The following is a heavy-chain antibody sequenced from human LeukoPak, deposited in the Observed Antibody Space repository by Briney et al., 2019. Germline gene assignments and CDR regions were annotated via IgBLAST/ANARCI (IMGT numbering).Heavy chain of an antibody. J-gene: IGHJ4*02. D-gene: IGHD3-3*01. Sequence: PSETLSLTCTVSGGSISSSSYYWGWIRQPPGKGLEWIGSIYYSGSTYYNPSLKSRVTISVDTSKNQFSLKLSSVTAADTAVYYCARHNYDFWSGSFDYWGQGTLVTVSP. CDR2: IYYSGST. V-gene: IGHV4-39*01. CDR3: ARHNYDFWSGSFDY. CDR1: GGSISSSSYY.